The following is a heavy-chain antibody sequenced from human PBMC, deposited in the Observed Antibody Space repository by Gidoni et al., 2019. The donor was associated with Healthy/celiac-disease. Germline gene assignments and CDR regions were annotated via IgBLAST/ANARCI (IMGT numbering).Heavy chain of an antibody. Sequence: EVHLVQSGAEVNKPGESMKISCKGSGYSFTSYWIGWVRQMPGKGLAWMGIIYPGDSDTRYSPSFQGKVTISADKSISTAYLQWSSLKASDTAMYYCARHATTVTKGLDYWGQGTLVTVSS. CDR3: ARHATTVTKGLDY. J-gene: IGHJ4*02. D-gene: IGHD4-17*01. CDR1: GYSFTSYW. V-gene: IGHV5-51*01. CDR2: IYPGDSDT.